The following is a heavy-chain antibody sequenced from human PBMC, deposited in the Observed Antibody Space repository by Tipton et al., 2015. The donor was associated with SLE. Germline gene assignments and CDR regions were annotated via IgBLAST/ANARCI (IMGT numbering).Heavy chain of an antibody. Sequence: GLVKPSETLSLTCTVSGGSVSPYYWNWIRQSPGKGLEWIGYIFHSGGTNYNPSLKSRVTISVDTSKNQISLKLSSVTAADTAVYYCARHFIAGPTTYNWFELWGQGTLVTVSS. V-gene: IGHV4-59*08. CDR3: ARHFIAGPTTYNWFEL. CDR1: GGSVSPYY. D-gene: IGHD1-14*01. CDR2: IFHSGGT. J-gene: IGHJ5*02.